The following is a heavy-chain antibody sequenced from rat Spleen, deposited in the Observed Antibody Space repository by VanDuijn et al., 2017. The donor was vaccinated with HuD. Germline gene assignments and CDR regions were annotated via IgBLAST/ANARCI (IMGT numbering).Heavy chain of an antibody. Sequence: EVQLVESGGGLVQPGKSLKLSCAASGFTFNHYGMAWVRQAPAKGLEWVATISYDDSSTYYRDSVKGRFTISRENAKSTLYQQMDSLRSEDTATYYCSRGGATRFDYWGQGVMVTVSS. V-gene: IGHV5-29*01. J-gene: IGHJ2*01. CDR1: GFTFNHYG. CDR3: SRGGATRFDY. CDR2: ISYDDSST. D-gene: IGHD1-11*01.